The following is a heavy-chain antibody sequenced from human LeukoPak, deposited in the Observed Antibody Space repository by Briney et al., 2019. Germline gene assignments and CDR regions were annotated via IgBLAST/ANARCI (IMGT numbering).Heavy chain of an antibody. Sequence: SETLSLTCTVSGGSISSYYWSWIRQPPGKGLEWIGYIYYSGSTNYNPSLKSRVTISVDTSKNQFSLKLSSVTAADTAVYCCARKTALSGDYDWFDPWGQGTLVTVSS. D-gene: IGHD4-17*01. CDR3: ARKTALSGDYDWFDP. V-gene: IGHV4-59*01. J-gene: IGHJ5*02. CDR2: IYYSGST. CDR1: GGSISSYY.